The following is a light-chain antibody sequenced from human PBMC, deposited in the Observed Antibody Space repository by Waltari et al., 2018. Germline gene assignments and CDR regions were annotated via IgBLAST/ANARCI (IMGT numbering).Light chain of an antibody. CDR2: EVY. Sequence: QSALTQPASVSGSPGQSIPHSCTGTNSAVGSYDLIFWHQQYPGKAPKLIIYEVYKRPSEVANRFSGSKSGNTASLTISGLQADDEADYYCCSYAGSGIYVFGTGSQVTVL. CDR3: CSYAGSGIYV. CDR1: NSAVGSYDL. J-gene: IGLJ1*01. V-gene: IGLV2-23*02.